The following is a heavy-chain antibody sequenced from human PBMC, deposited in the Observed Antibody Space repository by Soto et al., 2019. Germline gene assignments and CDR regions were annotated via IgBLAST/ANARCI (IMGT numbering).Heavy chain of an antibody. V-gene: IGHV3-15*01. J-gene: IGHJ3*02. CDR1: GFTPTNAW. Sequence: EVQLVESGGGLVKPGGSLRLSCAMSGFTPTNAWMSWVRLPPGKGLEWVGRSKGKPAGGTTDYAAPVKTRFTISRDDSKNTMYLQMNSLKTEDTAVYYCPTEGFMYGYHSFDTWGQGTLVTVSS. CDR2: SKGKPAGGTT. D-gene: IGHD5-18*01. CDR3: PTEGFMYGYHSFDT.